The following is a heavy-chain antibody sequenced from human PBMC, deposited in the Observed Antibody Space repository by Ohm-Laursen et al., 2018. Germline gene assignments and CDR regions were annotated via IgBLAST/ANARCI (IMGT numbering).Heavy chain of an antibody. J-gene: IGHJ3*02. D-gene: IGHD2-15*01. CDR1: GFNFGTYA. CDR2: ISGSGGST. Sequence: SLRLSCTASGFNFGTYAMNWVRQAPGKGLEWVSAISGSGGSTYYADSVKGRFTISRDNSKNTLFLQMSSLRAEDTAVYYCASLGYCSGGSCLWAFDIWGQGTMVTVSS. V-gene: IGHV3-23*01. CDR3: ASLGYCSGGSCLWAFDI.